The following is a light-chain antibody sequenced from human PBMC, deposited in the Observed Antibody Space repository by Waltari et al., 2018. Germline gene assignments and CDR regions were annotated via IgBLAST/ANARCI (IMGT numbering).Light chain of an antibody. Sequence: QSALTQPASVSGSPGQSITISCTGTSSDVGGYNYVSWYQHHPGKAPQLNNYDVSRWPSGVSNRFSGSTSANTAPLTISGLQTEDDADYYCSSYAGYSAVVFGGGTKVTVL. CDR1: SSDVGGYNY. CDR3: SSYAGYSAVV. J-gene: IGLJ2*01. V-gene: IGLV2-14*03. CDR2: DVS.